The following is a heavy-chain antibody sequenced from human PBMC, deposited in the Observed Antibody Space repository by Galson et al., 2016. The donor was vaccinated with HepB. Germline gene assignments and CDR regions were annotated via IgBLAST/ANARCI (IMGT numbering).Heavy chain of an antibody. V-gene: IGHV3-23*01. Sequence: SLRLSCAASGITFRKYGMSWVRQAPGKGLEWVSGISGDDDTYYADSVKGRFTISRDKSKTTVYLQMNNLRVEDTAVYYCARGSQPPQWQLGGYFDYWGQGTLVTVSS. D-gene: IGHD1-26*01. CDR1: GITFRKYG. J-gene: IGHJ4*02. CDR2: ISGDDDT. CDR3: ARGSQPPQWQLGGYFDY.